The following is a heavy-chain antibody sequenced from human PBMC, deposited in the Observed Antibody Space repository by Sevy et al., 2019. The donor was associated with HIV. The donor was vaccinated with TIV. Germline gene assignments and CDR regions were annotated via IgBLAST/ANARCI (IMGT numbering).Heavy chain of an antibody. D-gene: IGHD3-3*01. CDR1: GGTFSSYA. V-gene: IGHV1-69*13. CDR3: ASRRNKYYDFWSGYYTPRDYYYYGMDV. Sequence: ASVKVSCKASGGTFSSYAISWVRQAPGQGLEWMGGIIPIFGTANYAQKFQGRVTITADESTRTAYMERSSLRSEDTAVYYGASRRNKYYDFWSGYYTPRDYYYYGMDVWGRGTTVTVSS. J-gene: IGHJ6*02. CDR2: IIPIFGTA.